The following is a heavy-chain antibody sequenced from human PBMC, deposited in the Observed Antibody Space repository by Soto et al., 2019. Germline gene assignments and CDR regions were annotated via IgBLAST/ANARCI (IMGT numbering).Heavy chain of an antibody. J-gene: IGHJ5*02. CDR2: IHHTGSTT. CDR1: GGSISTNDW. Sequence: QVQLQESGPGLVKPSETLSLTCAVSGGSISTNDWWTWVRQPPGKGLEWIGYIHHTGSTTNYSPSLQSRVTVSIDKSENQFSLRLTSVTAADTAVYYCATRDCTNNVCHFPWGQGTLVTVSS. CDR3: ATRDCTNNVCHFP. V-gene: IGHV4-4*02. D-gene: IGHD2-8*01.